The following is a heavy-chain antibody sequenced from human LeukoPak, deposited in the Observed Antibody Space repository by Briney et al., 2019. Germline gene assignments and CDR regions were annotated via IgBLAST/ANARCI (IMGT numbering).Heavy chain of an antibody. Sequence: ASVKVSCKASGYTFTSYDINWVRQATGQGLEWMGWTNPNSGNTGYAQKFQGRVTMTRSTSINTAYMELSSLRSEDTAVYYCARGPNYAFWSGSYYYYMDVWGKGTTVTVSS. D-gene: IGHD3-3*01. CDR1: GYTFTSYD. CDR3: ARGPNYAFWSGSYYYYMDV. CDR2: TNPNSGNT. V-gene: IGHV1-8*01. J-gene: IGHJ6*03.